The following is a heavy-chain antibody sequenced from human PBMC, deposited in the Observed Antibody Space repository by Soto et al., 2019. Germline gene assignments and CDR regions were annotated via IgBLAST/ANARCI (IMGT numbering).Heavy chain of an antibody. J-gene: IGHJ4*02. CDR1: GFTFSSYA. Sequence: GGSLRLSCAASGFTFSSYAMSWVRQAPGKGLEWVANIREDGSKKYYVDSVKGRFTISRDNSQNSVYLQMNSLRAEDTALYFFAIYTYHDYRQFIDNWGPGTLVTLSS. CDR3: AIYTYHDYRQFIDN. D-gene: IGHD4-17*01. CDR2: IREDGSKK. V-gene: IGHV3-7*01.